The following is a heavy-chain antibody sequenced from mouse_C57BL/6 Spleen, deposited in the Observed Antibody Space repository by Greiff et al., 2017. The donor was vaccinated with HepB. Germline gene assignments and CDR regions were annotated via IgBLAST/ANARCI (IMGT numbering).Heavy chain of an antibody. J-gene: IGHJ4*01. Sequence: EVMLVESGGGLVQSGRSLRLSCATSGFTFSDFYMEWVRQAPGKGLEWIAVSRNKANDYTTEYSASVKGRFIVSRDTSQSTLYLQMSALRAEDTAIYYCARGRGSCAMDYWGQGTSVTVSS. CDR1: GFTFSDFY. D-gene: IGHD3-1*01. CDR2: SRNKANDYTT. V-gene: IGHV7-1*01. CDR3: ARGRGSCAMDY.